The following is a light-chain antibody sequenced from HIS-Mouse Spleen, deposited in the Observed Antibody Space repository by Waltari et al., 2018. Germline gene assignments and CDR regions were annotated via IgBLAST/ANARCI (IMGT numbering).Light chain of an antibody. J-gene: IGLJ2*01. CDR1: NIGSKS. CDR3: QVWDSSSDHVV. CDR2: DDS. V-gene: IGLV3-21*03. Sequence: SYVLTQPPSVSVATGKTARLTWGGNNIGSKSVHCYQQKPGQAPVLVVYDDSDRPSGIPERFSGSNAGNTATLTISRVEAGDEADYYCQVWDSSSDHVVFGGGTKLTVL.